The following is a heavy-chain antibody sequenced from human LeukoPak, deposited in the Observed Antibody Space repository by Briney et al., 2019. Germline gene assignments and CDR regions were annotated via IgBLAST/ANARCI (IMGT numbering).Heavy chain of an antibody. J-gene: IGHJ4*02. D-gene: IGHD6-19*01. CDR3: AREVAGTHPFDS. Sequence: PGGSLRLSCAACGFSFSTYSMNWVRQAPGDGRESVSAIRGGGRSTLHADSVKGRFTISRDNSKNTLYLQMNSLRAEDTAIYYCAREVAGTHPFDSWGQGTLVTVSS. CDR1: GFSFSTYS. V-gene: IGHV3-23*01. CDR2: IRGGGRST.